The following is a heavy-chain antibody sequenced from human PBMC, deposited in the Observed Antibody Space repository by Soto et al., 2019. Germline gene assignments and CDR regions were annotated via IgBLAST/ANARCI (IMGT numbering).Heavy chain of an antibody. CDR1: GFTFDDYA. CDR2: ISWNSGSI. J-gene: IGHJ6*03. CDR3: AKGGVSHRLVVPAAMRWMYYMDV. V-gene: IGHV3-9*01. Sequence: PGGSLRLSCAASGFTFDDYAMHWVRQAPGKGLEWVSGISWNSGSIGYADSVKGRFTISRDNAKNSLYLQMNSLRAEDTALYYCAKGGVSHRLVVPAAMRWMYYMDVWGKGTTVTVSS. D-gene: IGHD2-2*01.